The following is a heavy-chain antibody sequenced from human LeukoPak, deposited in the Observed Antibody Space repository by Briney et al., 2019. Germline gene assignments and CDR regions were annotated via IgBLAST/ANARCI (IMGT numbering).Heavy chain of an antibody. J-gene: IGHJ3*02. Sequence: SETLSLTCTVSGGSISSYYCSWIRQPPGKGLEWIGYIYYSGSTNYNPSLKSRVTISIDTPKKQFSLKLSSVTAADTAVYYCARLVVTATYDAFDIWDQGTMDTVSS. D-gene: IGHD2-21*02. CDR2: IYYSGST. CDR1: GGSISSYY. V-gene: IGHV4-59*01. CDR3: ARLVVTATYDAFDI.